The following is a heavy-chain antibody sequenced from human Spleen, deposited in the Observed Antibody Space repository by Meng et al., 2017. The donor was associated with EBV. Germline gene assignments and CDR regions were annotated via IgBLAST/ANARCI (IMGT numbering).Heavy chain of an antibody. CDR3: VHTDGSAWFDP. CDR1: GFSLSTFGVV. V-gene: IGHV2-5*02. CDR2: IYWDDDK. J-gene: IGHJ5*02. Sequence: QITFTDSGPTPVTPTQTSTLTCTFSGFSLSTFGVVVGWIRQPPGKALEWLALIYWDDDKRCRPSLKSRLTITKDTSKNKVVLSMPNMDPVDTGTYYCVHTDGSAWFDPWGQGILVTASS. D-gene: IGHD3-10*01.